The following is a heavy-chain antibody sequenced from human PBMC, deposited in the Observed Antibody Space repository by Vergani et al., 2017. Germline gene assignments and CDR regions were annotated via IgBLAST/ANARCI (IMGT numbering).Heavy chain of an antibody. Sequence: QVQLQQWGAGLLKPSETLSLTCAVYGGSFSGYYWSWIRQPPGKGLEWIGEINHSGSTNYNPSLKSRVTISVDTSKNQFSLKLSSVTAADTAVYYCARARGYSGSYTTLWFDPWGQGTLVTVSS. CDR1: GGSFSGYY. J-gene: IGHJ5*02. V-gene: IGHV4-34*01. CDR3: ARARGYSGSYTTLWFDP. D-gene: IGHD1-26*01. CDR2: INHSGST.